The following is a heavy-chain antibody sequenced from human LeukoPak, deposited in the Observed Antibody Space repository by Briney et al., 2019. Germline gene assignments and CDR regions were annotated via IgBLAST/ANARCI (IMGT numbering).Heavy chain of an antibody. CDR1: GFIFSSFA. CDR3: AKDQQGWLQSFDY. D-gene: IGHD5-24*01. J-gene: IGHJ4*02. V-gene: IGHV3-30-3*01. Sequence: GGSLRLSCAASGFIFSSFAVHWVRQAPGKGLEWVAIISYDGTNKYYADSVKGRFTISRDNSKNTLYLQMNSLRAEDTAVYYCAKDQQGWLQSFDYWGQGTLVTVSS. CDR2: ISYDGTNK.